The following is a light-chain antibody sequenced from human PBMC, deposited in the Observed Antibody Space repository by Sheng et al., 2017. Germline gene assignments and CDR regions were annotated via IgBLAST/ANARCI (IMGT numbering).Light chain of an antibody. CDR3: QQLNLYPRT. J-gene: IGKJ1*01. CDR2: ATS. CDR1: QGISTY. Sequence: EIHLTQSPSFVSAFVGDRVTITCRASQGISTYLAWYQQKAGKAPKLLIYATSTLQRGVPSRFSGSGSGTEFTLTITSLQPDDFATYYCQQLNLYPRTFGQDHGGN. V-gene: IGKV1-9*01.